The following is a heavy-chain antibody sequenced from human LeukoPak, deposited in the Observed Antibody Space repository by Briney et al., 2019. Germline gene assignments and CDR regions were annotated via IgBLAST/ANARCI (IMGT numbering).Heavy chain of an antibody. CDR1: GFTFSSYG. J-gene: IGHJ4*02. D-gene: IGHD3-10*01. CDR3: ARDGGGYGSGSYPDY. V-gene: IGHV3-33*01. CDR2: IWYDGSNK. Sequence: GRSLRLSCAASGFTFSSYGMHWVRQAPGKGLEWVAVIWYDGSNKYYAGSVKGRFTISRDNSKNTLYLQMNSLRAEDTAVYYCARDGGGYGSGSYPDYWGQGTLVTVSS.